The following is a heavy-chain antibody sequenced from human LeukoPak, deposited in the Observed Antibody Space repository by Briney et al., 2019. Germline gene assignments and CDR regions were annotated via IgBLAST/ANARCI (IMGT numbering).Heavy chain of an antibody. CDR3: AKLYSGTRPPDY. Sequence: PSETLSLTCTVSGGSIISSSYYWGWLRQPPGRGLEWIESIYYSGNSYYNPSLKSRVTISIDTSKNQFSLKMTSLTAADTAVYYCAKLYSGTRPPDYWGQGTLVTVSS. J-gene: IGHJ4*02. CDR1: GGSIISSSYY. D-gene: IGHD3-10*01. V-gene: IGHV4-39*01. CDR2: IYYSGNS.